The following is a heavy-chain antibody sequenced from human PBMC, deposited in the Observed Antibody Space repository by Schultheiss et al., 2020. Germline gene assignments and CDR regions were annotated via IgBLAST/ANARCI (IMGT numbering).Heavy chain of an antibody. Sequence: SETLSLTCTVSGGSVSSYYWSWIRQPPGKGLEWLGYIYTSGSTNYNPSLKSRVTISVDTSKNQFSLKLSSVTAADTAVYYCASQYSSSRRDYYYYGMDVWGQGTTVTVSS. D-gene: IGHD6-13*01. CDR2: IYTSGST. J-gene: IGHJ6*02. CDR3: ASQYSSSRRDYYYYGMDV. V-gene: IGHV4-4*08. CDR1: GGSVSSYY.